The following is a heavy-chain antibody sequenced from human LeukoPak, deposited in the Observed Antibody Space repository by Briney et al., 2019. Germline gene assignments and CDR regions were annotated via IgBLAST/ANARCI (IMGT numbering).Heavy chain of an antibody. J-gene: IGHJ4*02. CDR3: ARGAYYYED. CDR2: ISSSSTI. Sequence: GGSLRLSCAASGFTFSSHSMNWVRQAPGKGLEWVSYISSSSTIYYADSVKGRFTISRDNAKNSLYLQMNSLRAEDTAMYYCARGAYYYEDWGQGTLVTVSS. V-gene: IGHV3-48*01. D-gene: IGHD3-22*01. CDR1: GFTFSSHS.